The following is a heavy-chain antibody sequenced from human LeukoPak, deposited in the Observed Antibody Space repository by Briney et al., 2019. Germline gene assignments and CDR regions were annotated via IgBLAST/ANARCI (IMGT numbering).Heavy chain of an antibody. CDR1: GFTFSSYA. D-gene: IGHD5-24*01. CDR3: AKPLLWDPMATTETDDY. V-gene: IGHV3-23*01. CDR2: ISGSGGST. J-gene: IGHJ4*02. Sequence: GGSLRLSCAASGFTFSSYAMSWVRQAPGKGLEWVSAISGSGGSTFYADSVKGRFTISRDNSKNTLYLQMNSLRAEDTAVYYCAKPLLWDPMATTETDDYWGQGTLVTVSS.